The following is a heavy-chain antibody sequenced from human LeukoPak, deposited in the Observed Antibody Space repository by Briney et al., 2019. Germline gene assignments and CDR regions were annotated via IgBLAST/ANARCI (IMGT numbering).Heavy chain of an antibody. CDR3: ARDSPGYSGYRENFDY. D-gene: IGHD5-12*01. Sequence: ASVKVSCKASGGTFSSYAFSWVRQPPGQGLEWMGRIIPIFGTANYAQKSQGRVTITSDESTSTPYMELSSLRSEDTGVYYCARDSPGYSGYRENFDYWGQGTLVTVSS. CDR2: IIPIFGTA. J-gene: IGHJ4*02. V-gene: IGHV1-69*15. CDR1: GGTFSSYA.